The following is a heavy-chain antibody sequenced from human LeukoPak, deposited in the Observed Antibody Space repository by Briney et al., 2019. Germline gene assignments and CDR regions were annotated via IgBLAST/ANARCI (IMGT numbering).Heavy chain of an antibody. CDR2: IYHSGST. V-gene: IGHV4-30-2*01. CDR1: GGSISSGGYY. D-gene: IGHD2-2*03. CDR3: ARELGIVVVPAADMDV. J-gene: IGHJ6*03. Sequence: SETLSLTCTVSGGSISSGGYYWSWIRQPPGKGLEWIGYIYHSGSTYYNPSLKSRVTISVDRSKNQFSLKLSSVTAADTAVYYCARELGIVVVPAADMDVWGKGTTVTVSS.